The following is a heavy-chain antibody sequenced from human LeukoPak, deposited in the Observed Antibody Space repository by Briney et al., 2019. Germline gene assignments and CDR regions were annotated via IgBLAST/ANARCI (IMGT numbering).Heavy chain of an antibody. CDR1: GGSISSTNYY. CDR3: ARGAAVARGWFFDY. CDR2: VYYTGTT. J-gene: IGHJ4*02. V-gene: IGHV4-39*07. Sequence: PSETLSLTCNVSGGSISSTNYYWGWIRQAPGKGLEWLGNVYYTGTTYYNPSLKSRLTISVDTSNNQFSLRLSSVTAADTAVYYCARGAAVARGWFFDYWGQGTLVTVSS. D-gene: IGHD6-19*01.